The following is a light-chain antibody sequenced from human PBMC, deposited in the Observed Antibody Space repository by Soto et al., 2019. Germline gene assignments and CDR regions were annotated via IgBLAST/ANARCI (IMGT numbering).Light chain of an antibody. J-gene: IGKJ5*01. CDR2: AAS. Sequence: AIRMTQSPSSLSASTGDRVTITCRASQGISSYLAWYQQKPGKALKLLIYAASTLQSGVPSRFSGSGSGTDFTLTISSLQPEDFATYYCQQADSLPLVTFGQGTRLDLK. CDR1: QGISSY. V-gene: IGKV1-8*01. CDR3: QQADSLPLVT.